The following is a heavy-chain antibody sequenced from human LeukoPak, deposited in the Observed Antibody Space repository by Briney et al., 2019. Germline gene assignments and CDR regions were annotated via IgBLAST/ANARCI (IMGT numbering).Heavy chain of an antibody. CDR1: GYTFSNFG. J-gene: IGHJ4*02. CDR3: ARDGTSADDY. CDR2: ISGNNDNP. D-gene: IGHD1-26*01. V-gene: IGHV1-18*01. Sequence: SVTVSCKTSGYTFSNFGINWVRQAPGQGLEWMGWISGNNDNPNYGQKFQGRFTVTTDSSTSTAYMELRNLTFDDTAVYYCARDGTSADDYWGQGTLVTVSS.